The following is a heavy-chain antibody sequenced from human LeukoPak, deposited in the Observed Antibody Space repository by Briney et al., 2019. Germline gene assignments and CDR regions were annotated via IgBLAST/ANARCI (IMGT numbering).Heavy chain of an antibody. D-gene: IGHD1-26*01. Sequence: SETLSLTCTVSGGSISSYYWSWIRRPSGKGLEWIGYIYYSGSTNYNPSLKSRVTISVDTSKNQFSLKLSSVTAADTAVYYCARVNRLYSGSYYFDYWGQGTLVTVSS. CDR3: ARVNRLYSGSYYFDY. V-gene: IGHV4-59*01. CDR2: IYYSGST. CDR1: GGSISSYY. J-gene: IGHJ4*02.